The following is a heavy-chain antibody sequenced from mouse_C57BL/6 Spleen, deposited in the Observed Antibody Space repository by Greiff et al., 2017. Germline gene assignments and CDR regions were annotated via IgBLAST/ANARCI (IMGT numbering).Heavy chain of an antibody. CDR3: ARHADDYDGAMDY. CDR1: GFSLTSYG. D-gene: IGHD2-4*01. Sequence: QVQLKQSGPGLVAPSQSLSITCTVSGFSLTSYGVHWVRQPPGKGLEWLVVIWSDGSTTYNSALKSRLSISKDNSKSQVFLKMNSLQTDDTAMYYCARHADDYDGAMDYWGQGTSVTVSS. V-gene: IGHV2-6-1*01. CDR2: IWSDGST. J-gene: IGHJ4*01.